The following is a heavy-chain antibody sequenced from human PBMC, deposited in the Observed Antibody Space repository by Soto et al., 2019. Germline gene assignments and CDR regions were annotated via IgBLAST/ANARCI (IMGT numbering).Heavy chain of an antibody. CDR3: ARGPRYCSGYSCDYYLDV. CDR1: GFTFSSYA. CDR2: ISGSAATT. Sequence: EVQLLESGGGLVQPGGSLRLSCAASGFTFSSYAMSWVRQAPGKGLEWVSAISGSAATTFYADSVKGRFTVSRNNSTNTLYLHMNSQTADDTAVYYCARGPRYCSGYSCDYYLDVWGKGTTVTVSS. J-gene: IGHJ6*03. V-gene: IGHV3-23*01. D-gene: IGHD2-15*01.